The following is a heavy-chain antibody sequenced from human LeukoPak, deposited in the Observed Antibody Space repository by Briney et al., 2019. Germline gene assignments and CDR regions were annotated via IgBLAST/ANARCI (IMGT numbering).Heavy chain of an antibody. CDR1: GFTFSSYS. J-gene: IGHJ4*02. CDR2: ISSSSSTI. D-gene: IGHD6-19*01. V-gene: IGHV3-48*01. CDR3: ARSVVRSSGWYNY. Sequence: PGGSLRLSCAASGFTFSSYSMNWVRQAPGKGQEWVSYISSSSSTIYYADSVKGRFTISRDNAKNSLYLQMNSLRAEDTAVYYCARSVVRSSGWYNYWGQGTLVTVSS.